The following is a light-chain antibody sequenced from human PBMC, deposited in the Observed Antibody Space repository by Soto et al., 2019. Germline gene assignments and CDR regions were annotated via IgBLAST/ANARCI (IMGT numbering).Light chain of an antibody. Sequence: QSVLTQPASVSGSPGQSVTISCTGTSSDVGRSNYVSWYQQHPNNAPKLIIFEVSHRPTGVSNRFSGSKSGHTASLTISGLQSEDEADYFCTSFTTTTTLDVFGTGTKVT. V-gene: IGLV2-14*01. CDR3: TSFTTTTTLDV. J-gene: IGLJ1*01. CDR1: SSDVGRSNY. CDR2: EVS.